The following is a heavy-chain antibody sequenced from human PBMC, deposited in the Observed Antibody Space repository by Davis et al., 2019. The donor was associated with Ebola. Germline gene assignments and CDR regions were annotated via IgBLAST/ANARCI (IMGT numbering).Heavy chain of an antibody. CDR1: GFDFSCCA. D-gene: IGHD2-15*01. Sequence: GESLKISCAGSGFDFSCCAMNWVRQAPGKGLEWVSGIGSSSNGRHYADSVRGRFTISRDDSKNTVFLEMNGLRAEDTAVYYCAKDLYWWSASDVWGQGTTVTVS. CDR2: IGSSSNGR. CDR3: AKDLYWWSASDV. V-gene: IGHV3-23*01. J-gene: IGHJ6*02.